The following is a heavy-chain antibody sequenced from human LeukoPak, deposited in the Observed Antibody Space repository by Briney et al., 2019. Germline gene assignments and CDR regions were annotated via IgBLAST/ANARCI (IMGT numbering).Heavy chain of an antibody. J-gene: IGHJ3*02. V-gene: IGHV3-48*03. D-gene: IGHD3-22*01. Sequence: GGSLRLSCAASGFTFSSYEMNWVRQAPGKGLEWVSYISSSGSTIYYADSVKGRFTISRDNAKNSLYLQMNSLRAEDTAVYYCARDPFSTMIVVGAFDIWGQGTMVTVSS. CDR1: GFTFSSYE. CDR2: ISSSGSTI. CDR3: ARDPFSTMIVVGAFDI.